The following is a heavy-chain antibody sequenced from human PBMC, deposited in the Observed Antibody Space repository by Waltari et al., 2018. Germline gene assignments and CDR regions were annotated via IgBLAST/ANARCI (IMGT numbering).Heavy chain of an antibody. Sequence: EVQLVESGGGLVQPGRSLRLSCAASGFTFDDYAMHWVRQAPGKGLEWVSGISWNSGSIGYADSVKGRFTISRDNAKNSLYLQMNSLRAEDTALYYCAKDRWSSTSFPPMGWFDPWGQGTLVTVSS. V-gene: IGHV3-9*01. J-gene: IGHJ5*02. CDR2: ISWNSGSI. CDR3: AKDRWSSTSFPPMGWFDP. CDR1: GFTFDDYA. D-gene: IGHD2-2*01.